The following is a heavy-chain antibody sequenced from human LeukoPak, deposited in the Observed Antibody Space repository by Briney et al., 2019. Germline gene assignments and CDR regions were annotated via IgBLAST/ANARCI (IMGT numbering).Heavy chain of an antibody. CDR2: ISSSSSYI. CDR3: ARDRSVSFFWSGLYGGDYFDY. D-gene: IGHD3-3*01. Sequence: PGGSLRLSCAASGFTFSSYSMNWVRQAPGKGLEWVSSISSSSSYIYYADSVKGRFTISRDNAKNSLYLQMNSLRAEDTAVYYCARDRSVSFFWSGLYGGDYFDYWGQGTLVTVSS. V-gene: IGHV3-21*01. CDR1: GFTFSSYS. J-gene: IGHJ4*02.